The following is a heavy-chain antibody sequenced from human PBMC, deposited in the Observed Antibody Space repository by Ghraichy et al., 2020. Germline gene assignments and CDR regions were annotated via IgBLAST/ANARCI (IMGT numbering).Heavy chain of an antibody. J-gene: IGHJ4*02. CDR2: IFYSGST. D-gene: IGHD3-10*01. CDR3: ARMGGYKAPLWY. CDR1: GTSIRTYF. V-gene: IGHV4-59*01. Sequence: ESLNISCSVSGTSIRTYFWSWIRQPPGKGLEWIGDIFYSGSTNYNPSLKSRVTISIDASNNQFSLNLSSVTAADTAVYYCARMGGYKAPLWYWGQGTLVGVSS.